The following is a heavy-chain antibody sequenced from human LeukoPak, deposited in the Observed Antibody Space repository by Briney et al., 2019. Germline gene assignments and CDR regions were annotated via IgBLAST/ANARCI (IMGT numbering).Heavy chain of an antibody. D-gene: IGHD3-10*01. V-gene: IGHV1-18*04. Sequence: ASVKVSCKASGYTFTSYGISWVRQAPGQGLEWMGWINAYNGNTNYAQKLQGRVTMTTDTSTSTAYMELRSLRSDDTAVYYCARDDDYGSGSYYHYYYGIDVWGKGTTVTVSS. J-gene: IGHJ6*04. CDR1: GYTFTSYG. CDR2: INAYNGNT. CDR3: ARDDDYGSGSYYHYYYGIDV.